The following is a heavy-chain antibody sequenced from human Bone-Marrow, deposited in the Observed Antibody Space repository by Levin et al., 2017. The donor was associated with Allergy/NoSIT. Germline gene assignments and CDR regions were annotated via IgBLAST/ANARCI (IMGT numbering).Heavy chain of an antibody. CDR2: ITSDGSDT. CDR3: VRDNYGVDY. V-gene: IGHV3-74*01. Sequence: PGGSLRLSCAASGFTFSNYWMQWVRQAPGKGLLWVSHITSDGSDTTYADSVRGRFTISRDNAKNTLYLQMNSLRVDDTAMYYCVRDNYGVDYWGQGTLVTVSS. J-gene: IGHJ4*02. D-gene: IGHD4-11*01. CDR1: GFTFSNYW.